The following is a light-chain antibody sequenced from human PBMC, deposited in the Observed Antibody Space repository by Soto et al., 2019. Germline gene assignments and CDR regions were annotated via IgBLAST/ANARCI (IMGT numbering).Light chain of an antibody. J-gene: IGKJ3*01. V-gene: IGKV3-11*01. CDR1: QSVSSY. Sequence: EIVLTQSPATLSLSPGESATLSCRASQSVSSYLAWYQQKPGQAPRLLIYDASNRATGIPARFSGSGSGTDFTLTISSLEPEDFAVYYCQQRGNWPLTFGPGTKVDI. CDR2: DAS. CDR3: QQRGNWPLT.